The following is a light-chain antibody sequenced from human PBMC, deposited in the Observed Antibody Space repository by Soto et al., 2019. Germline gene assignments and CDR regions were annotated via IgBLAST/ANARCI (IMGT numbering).Light chain of an antibody. CDR1: QSVSSSY. Sequence: EIMLTQSPGTLSLCPGERATLSCRAGQSVSSSYLAWYQQKSGQAPRLLIYGASTRATGIPDRFSGSGSGTDFTLTISRLEPEDFAVYYCQQSEDLTFGGGTKVEIK. CDR3: QQSEDLT. V-gene: IGKV3-20*01. J-gene: IGKJ4*01. CDR2: GAS.